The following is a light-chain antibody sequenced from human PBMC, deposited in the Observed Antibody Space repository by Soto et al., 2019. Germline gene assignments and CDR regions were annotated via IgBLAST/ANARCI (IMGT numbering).Light chain of an antibody. CDR3: QQRSNWPGT. J-gene: IGKJ4*01. CDR1: QSVSSY. V-gene: IGKV3-11*01. Sequence: EIVLTQSPATLSLSPGQRATLSCRASQSVSSYLAWYQQKPGQAPRLLIYAASNRSTGIPARFSGSGSGTDCTLTISSLEPEDFAVYYCQQRSNWPGTFGGGTKVEIK. CDR2: AAS.